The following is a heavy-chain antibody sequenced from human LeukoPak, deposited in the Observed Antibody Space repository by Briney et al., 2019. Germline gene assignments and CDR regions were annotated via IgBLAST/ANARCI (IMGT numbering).Heavy chain of an antibody. V-gene: IGHV4-30-2*01. J-gene: IGHJ2*01. D-gene: IGHD3-22*01. CDR3: ARGIYESSAHWYFDL. CDR1: GGSISSGGYY. Sequence: SETLSLTCTVSGGSISSGGYYWSWIRQPPGKGLEWIGYIYHSGSTYYNPSLKSRVTISVDRSKNQFSLKLSSVTAADTAVYYCARGIYESSAHWYFDLWGRGTLVTVSS. CDR2: IYHSGST.